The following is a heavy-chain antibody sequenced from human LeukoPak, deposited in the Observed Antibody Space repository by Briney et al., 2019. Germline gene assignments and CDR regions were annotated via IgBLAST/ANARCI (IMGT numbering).Heavy chain of an antibody. Sequence: SETLSLTCTVSGGSISSSSYYWGWIRQPPGKGLEWIGSIYYSGSTYYNPSLKSRVTISVDTSKNQFSLKLSSVTAADTAVYYCARHHSSSWYWDGWFDPWGQGTLVTVSS. CDR1: GGSISSSSYY. D-gene: IGHD6-13*01. CDR2: IYYSGST. J-gene: IGHJ5*02. CDR3: ARHHSSSWYWDGWFDP. V-gene: IGHV4-39*01.